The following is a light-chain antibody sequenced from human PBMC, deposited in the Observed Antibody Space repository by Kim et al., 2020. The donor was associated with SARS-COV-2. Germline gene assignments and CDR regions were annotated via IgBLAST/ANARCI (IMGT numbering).Light chain of an antibody. CDR2: DAS. CDR1: TSAVSGYYY. V-gene: IGLV2-14*03. CDR3: ILYTSSSHVV. J-gene: IGLJ2*01. Sequence: GRSITITCGGTTSAVSGYYYDSWDQQHPGKAPSPMIYDASNQPSGVSGRFSGSKSGSTAALTISGLQAEDEADYYCILYTSSSHVVFGGGTQLTVL.